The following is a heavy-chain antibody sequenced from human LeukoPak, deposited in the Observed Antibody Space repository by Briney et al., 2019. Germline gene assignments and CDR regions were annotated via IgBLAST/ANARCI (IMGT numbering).Heavy chain of an antibody. V-gene: IGHV4-61*09. J-gene: IGHJ4*02. CDR3: ARANYYDSTGCYHDY. CDR1: GGSITGDPHY. CDR2: VSASGRT. D-gene: IGHD3-22*01. Sequence: SETLSLTCTVSGGSITGDPHYWTWIRQSAGEGLEWLGHVSASGRTTYNPSLKSRVAISVDTSKKKFFLRLDSVTAADTAVYYCARANYYDSTGCYHDYWGQRTLVTVSS.